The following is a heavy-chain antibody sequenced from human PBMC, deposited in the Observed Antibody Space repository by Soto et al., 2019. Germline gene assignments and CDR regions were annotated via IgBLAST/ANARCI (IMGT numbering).Heavy chain of an antibody. V-gene: IGHV4-39*01. CDR1: GGSISSSSYY. Sequence: QLQLQESGPGLVKPSETLSLTCTVSGGSISSSSYYWGWIRQPPGKGLEWIGSIYYSGSTYYNPSLKRQVTISVEMSRNRLPLKRSSQTAAQTAVYYCATHAGGDIVVVPAPAGFWFDPWGQGTLVTVSS. D-gene: IGHD2-2*01. CDR2: IYYSGST. J-gene: IGHJ5*02. CDR3: ATHAGGDIVVVPAPAGFWFDP.